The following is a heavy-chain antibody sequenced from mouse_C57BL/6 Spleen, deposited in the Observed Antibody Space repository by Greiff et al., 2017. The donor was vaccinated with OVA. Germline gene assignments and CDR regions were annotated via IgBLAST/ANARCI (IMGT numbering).Heavy chain of an antibody. Sequence: EVQLQQSGPVLVKPGASVKMSCKASGYTFTDYYMNWVKQSHGKSLEWIGVINPYNGGTSYNQKFKGKATLTVDKSSSTAYMELNSLTSEDSAVYYCAREEGTTGFAYWGQGTLVTVSA. CDR3: AREEGTTGFAY. CDR1: GYTFTDYY. CDR2: INPYNGGT. V-gene: IGHV1-19*01. D-gene: IGHD1-1*01. J-gene: IGHJ3*01.